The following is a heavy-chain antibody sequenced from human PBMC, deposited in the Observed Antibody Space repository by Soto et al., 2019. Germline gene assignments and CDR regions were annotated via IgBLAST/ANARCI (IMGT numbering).Heavy chain of an antibody. D-gene: IGHD6-13*01. J-gene: IGHJ6*02. V-gene: IGHV5-51*01. CDR2: IYPGDSDT. Sequence: GESLKISCKGSGYSFTSYWIGWVRQMPGKGLEWMGIIYPGDSDTSYSPSFQGQVTISADKSISTAYLQWSSLKASDTAMYYCARTAAAGKYYYGVDVWGQGTTVTVSS. CDR1: GYSFTSYW. CDR3: ARTAAAGKYYYGVDV.